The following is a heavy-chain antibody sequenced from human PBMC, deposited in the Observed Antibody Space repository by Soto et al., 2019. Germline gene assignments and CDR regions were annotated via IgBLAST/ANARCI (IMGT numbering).Heavy chain of an antibody. Sequence: SVKVSCKTSGGTFSSYAISWVRQAPGQGLEWMGGIIPIFGTANYAQKFQGRVTITADESTSTAYMELSSLRSEDTAVYYCARGGEQWLVQDWFDPWGQGTLVTVSS. V-gene: IGHV1-69*13. CDR2: IIPIFGTA. J-gene: IGHJ5*02. D-gene: IGHD6-19*01. CDR3: ARGGEQWLVQDWFDP. CDR1: GGTFSSYA.